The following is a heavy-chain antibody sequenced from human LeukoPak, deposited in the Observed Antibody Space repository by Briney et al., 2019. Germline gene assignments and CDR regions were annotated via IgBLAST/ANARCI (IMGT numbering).Heavy chain of an antibody. V-gene: IGHV4-59*08. CDR1: GGSISSYY. CDR3: ARQVGDFWSGYYCWFDP. CDR2: IYYSGST. Sequence: PSETLSLTCTVSGGSISSYYWSWIRQPPGKGLEWIGYIYYSGSTNYNPSLKSRVTISVDTSKNQFSLKLSSVTAADTAVYYCARQVGDFWSGYYCWFDPWGQGTLVTVSS. D-gene: IGHD3-3*01. J-gene: IGHJ5*02.